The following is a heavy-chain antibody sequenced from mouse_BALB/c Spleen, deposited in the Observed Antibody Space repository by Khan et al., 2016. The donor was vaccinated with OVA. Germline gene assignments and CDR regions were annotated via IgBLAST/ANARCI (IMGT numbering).Heavy chain of an antibody. J-gene: IGHJ3*01. D-gene: IGHD2-1*01. V-gene: IGHV5-9-1*01. CDR1: GFTFSTYA. CDR3: ARSPYGNFAY. CDR2: ISSDGDYT. Sequence: EVMLVESGGGLVKPGGSLKLSCAASGFTFSTYAMSWVRQTPEKRLEWVATISSDGDYTYFPDNVTGRFTISRDNAKNTLCRQMNSLRSEDTAMYYCARSPYGNFAYWGQGTLVTVSA.